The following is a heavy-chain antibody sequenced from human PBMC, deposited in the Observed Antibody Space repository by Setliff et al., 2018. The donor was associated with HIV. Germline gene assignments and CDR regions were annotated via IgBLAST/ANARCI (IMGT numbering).Heavy chain of an antibody. D-gene: IGHD3-3*01. CDR1: GFTFSTYP. CDR3: ASVPYFSFWSGYFDIYGMDV. Sequence: PGGSLRLSCAASGFTFSTYPMSWVRQAPGKGLEWVSGISGSGGSTYYADSVKGRFTISRDNSKNTVYLQMNSLRAEDTAVYYCASVPYFSFWSGYFDIYGMDVWGQGTAVTVSS. J-gene: IGHJ6*02. V-gene: IGHV3-23*01. CDR2: ISGSGGST.